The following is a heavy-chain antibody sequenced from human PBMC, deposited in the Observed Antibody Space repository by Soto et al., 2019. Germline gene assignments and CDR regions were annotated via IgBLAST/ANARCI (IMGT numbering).Heavy chain of an antibody. CDR2: ISGSGGST. J-gene: IGHJ6*02. V-gene: IGHV3-23*01. CDR3: AKRLEWLLPPTGYYYGMDV. CDR1: GFTFSSYA. Sequence: PGGSLRLSCAASGFTFSSYAMSWVRQAPGKGLEWVSAISGSGGSTYYADSVKGRFTISRDNSKNTLYLQMNSLRAEDTAVYYCAKRLEWLLPPTGYYYGMDVWGQGTTVTVSS. D-gene: IGHD3-3*01.